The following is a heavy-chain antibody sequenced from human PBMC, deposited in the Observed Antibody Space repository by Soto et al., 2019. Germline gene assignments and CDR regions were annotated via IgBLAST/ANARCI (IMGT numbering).Heavy chain of an antibody. Sequence: ASVKVSCKASGYTFTSYAMHCVRQAPGQRLEWMGWINAGNGNTKYSQKFQGRVTMTRDTSTSTVYMELSSLRSEDTAVYYCAGAWGLTTPIVFNIGAKGTMAPVPS. CDR2: INAGNGNT. J-gene: IGHJ3*02. CDR3: AGAWGLTTPIVFNI. D-gene: IGHD7-27*01. V-gene: IGHV1-3*01. CDR1: GYTFTSYA.